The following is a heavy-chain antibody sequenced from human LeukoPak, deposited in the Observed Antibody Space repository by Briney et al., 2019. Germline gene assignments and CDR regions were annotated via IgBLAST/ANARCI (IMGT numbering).Heavy chain of an antibody. V-gene: IGHV3-74*01. CDR2: INNDGSTA. CDR3: ARERARLLEWVDY. D-gene: IGHD3-3*01. CDR1: GFTFSSFW. Sequence: GGSLRLPCAASGFTFSSFWMHWVRQAPGKGLVWVSRINNDGSTASYADSVKSRVTISRDNAKNTLYLQMNSLRAEDTAVYYCARERARLLEWVDYWGQGTLVTVSS. J-gene: IGHJ4*02.